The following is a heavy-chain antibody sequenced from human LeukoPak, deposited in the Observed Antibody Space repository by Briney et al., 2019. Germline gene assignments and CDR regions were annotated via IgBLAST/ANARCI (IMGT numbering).Heavy chain of an antibody. CDR3: ASPLSRGGYYTGFDY. Sequence: SETLSLTCTVSGGSLSSYYWGWIRQPPGKGLEWIGSIYYSGSTYYNPSLKSRVTISVDTSKNQFSLKLSSVTAADTAVYYCASPLSRGGYYTGFDYWGQGTLVTVSS. CDR2: IYYSGST. CDR1: GGSLSSYY. D-gene: IGHD3-3*01. J-gene: IGHJ4*02. V-gene: IGHV4-39*01.